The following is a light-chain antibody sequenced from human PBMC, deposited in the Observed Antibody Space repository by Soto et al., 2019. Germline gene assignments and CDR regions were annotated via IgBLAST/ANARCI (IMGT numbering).Light chain of an antibody. CDR1: SSDVGGYDF. J-gene: IGLJ1*01. CDR2: DVS. Sequence: QSALTQPRSVSGSPGQSVTISCTGTSSDVGGYDFVSWYQQHPGKAPKLMISDVSKRPSGVPDRFSGSKSGNTASLTISGLQAEDEADYYCCSYAGSNNPLFVFGTGTKVTVL. CDR3: CSYAGSNNPLFV. V-gene: IGLV2-11*01.